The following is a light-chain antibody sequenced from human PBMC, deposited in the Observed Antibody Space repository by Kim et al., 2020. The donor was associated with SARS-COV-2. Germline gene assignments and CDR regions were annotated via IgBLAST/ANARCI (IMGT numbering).Light chain of an antibody. CDR1: NIESQT. CDR2: YDS. CDR3: QVWDSGSDHVV. J-gene: IGLJ2*01. Sequence: PRKTARIACGGNNIESQTVHWYQQKPGQAPVLVIHYDSERPSGIPERISGSNSGDTATLTISRVEAGDEADYYCQVWDSGSDHVVFGGGTQLTVL. V-gene: IGLV3-21*01.